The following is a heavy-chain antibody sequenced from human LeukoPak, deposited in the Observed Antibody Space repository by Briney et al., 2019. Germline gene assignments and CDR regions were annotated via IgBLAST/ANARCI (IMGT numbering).Heavy chain of an antibody. V-gene: IGHV3-48*04. CDR3: ARDYYDSSGSDAFDI. CDR2: ISSSSTI. D-gene: IGHD3-22*01. CDR1: GFTFSSYS. J-gene: IGHJ3*02. Sequence: GGSLRLSCAASGFTFSSYSMNWVRQAPGKGLEWVSYISSSSTIYYADSVKGRFTISRDNAKNSLYLQMNSLRAEDTAVYYCARDYYDSSGSDAFDIWGQGTMVTVSS.